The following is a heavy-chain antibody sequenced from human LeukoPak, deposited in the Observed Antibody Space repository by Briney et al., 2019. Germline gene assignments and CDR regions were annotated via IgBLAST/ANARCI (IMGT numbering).Heavy chain of an antibody. Sequence: PGGSLRLSCAASGFTFSSYSMNWVRQAPGKGLEWVSYISSSSSTIYYADSVKGRFTISRDNAKNSLYLQMNSLRAEDTAVYYCARDGHDYVWGSYRTLDRGQGTLVTVSS. J-gene: IGHJ4*02. CDR2: ISSSSSTI. V-gene: IGHV3-48*01. D-gene: IGHD3-16*02. CDR1: GFTFSSYS. CDR3: ARDGHDYVWGSYRTLD.